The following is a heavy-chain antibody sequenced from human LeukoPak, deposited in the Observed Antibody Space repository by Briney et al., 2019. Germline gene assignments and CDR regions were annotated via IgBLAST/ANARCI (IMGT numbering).Heavy chain of an antibody. J-gene: IGHJ5*02. CDR3: ARDQGGGYCSSTSCHHFDP. CDR1: GGSISSGGYY. D-gene: IGHD2-2*01. CDR2: IYYSGST. Sequence: SETLSLTCTVSGGSISSGGYYWSWIRQHPGKGLEWIGYIYYSGSTYYNPSLKSRVTISVDTSKNQFSLKLSSVTAADTAVYYCARDQGGGYCSSTSCHHFDPWGQGTLVTVSS. V-gene: IGHV4-31*03.